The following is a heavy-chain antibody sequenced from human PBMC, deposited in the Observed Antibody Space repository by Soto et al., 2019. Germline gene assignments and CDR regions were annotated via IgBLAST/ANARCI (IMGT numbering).Heavy chain of an antibody. CDR3: AKGGVVSYYFDY. D-gene: IGHD3-3*01. V-gene: IGHV3-30*18. J-gene: IGHJ4*02. Sequence: GGSLRLSCAASGFTFSSYGMHWVRQAPGKGLEWVAVISYDGSNKYYADSVKGRFTISRDNSKNTLYLQMNSLRAEDTAVYYCAKGGVVSYYFDYWGQGTLVTAPQ. CDR1: GFTFSSYG. CDR2: ISYDGSNK.